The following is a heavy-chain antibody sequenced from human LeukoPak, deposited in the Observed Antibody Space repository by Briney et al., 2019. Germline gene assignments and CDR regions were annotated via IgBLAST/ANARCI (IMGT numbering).Heavy chain of an antibody. CDR2: IYYSGST. CDR1: GGSISSYY. Sequence: PSETLSLTCTVSGGSISSYYWSWIRQPPGKGLEWIGYIYYSGSTNYNPSLKSRVTISVDTSKNQFSLKLSSVTAADTAVYYCARADYYDSSGQYYFDYWGQGTLVTVSS. CDR3: ARADYYDSSGQYYFDY. J-gene: IGHJ4*02. D-gene: IGHD3-22*01. V-gene: IGHV4-59*01.